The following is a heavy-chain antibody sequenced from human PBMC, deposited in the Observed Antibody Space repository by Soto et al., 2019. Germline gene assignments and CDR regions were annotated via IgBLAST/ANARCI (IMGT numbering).Heavy chain of an antibody. J-gene: IGHJ6*02. D-gene: IGHD6-13*01. Sequence: GSLRISCAASVVTFNGSAMHWVRQASGKGLEWVGRIRSKANSYATAYAASVKGRFTISRDDSKNTAYLQMNSLKTEDTAVYYCTRPMSAAGTLYYYYYGMDVWGQGTTVTVSS. CDR3: TRPMSAAGTLYYYYYGMDV. V-gene: IGHV3-73*01. CDR1: VVTFNGSA. CDR2: IRSKANSYAT.